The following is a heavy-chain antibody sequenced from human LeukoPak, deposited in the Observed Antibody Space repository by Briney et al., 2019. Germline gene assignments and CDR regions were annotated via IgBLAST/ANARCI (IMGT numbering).Heavy chain of an antibody. CDR3: AKIPWYSSGWSIDY. V-gene: IGHV3-23*01. Sequence: GGSLRLYCAASAFTFSRYSMNWVRQAPGKGLEWVSGVSGNGAGTYYADSVKGRFTISRDNSKNTLYMQMNSLRAEDTAVYYCAKIPWYSSGWSIDYWGQGTLVTVSS. CDR2: VSGNGAGT. CDR1: AFTFSRYS. J-gene: IGHJ4*02. D-gene: IGHD6-13*01.